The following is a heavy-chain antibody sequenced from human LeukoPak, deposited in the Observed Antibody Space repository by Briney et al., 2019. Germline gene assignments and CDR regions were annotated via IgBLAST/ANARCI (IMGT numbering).Heavy chain of an antibody. CDR3: ARDRATVSTGAFDY. D-gene: IGHD4-17*01. V-gene: IGHV1-2*02. CDR2: INPNSGGT. J-gene: IGHJ4*02. Sequence: GASVKVSCKASVYTFTGYYMHWVRQAPGQGLAWMGLINPNSGGTNYAQKFQGRVTMTMDTSISTAYMELSRLRSDDTAVYYCARDRATVSTGAFDYWGQGTLVTVSS. CDR1: VYTFTGYY.